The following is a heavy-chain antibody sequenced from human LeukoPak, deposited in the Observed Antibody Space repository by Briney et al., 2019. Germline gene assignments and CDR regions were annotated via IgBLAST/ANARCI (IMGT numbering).Heavy chain of an antibody. Sequence: ASVKVSCKASGYTFTGYYMHWVRQAPGQGLEWMGWINPSGGSTSYAQKFQGRVTMTRDMSTSTVYMELSSLRSEDTAVYYCARGGGAMGFWSGYGDYYYYMDVWGKGTTVTVSS. J-gene: IGHJ6*03. CDR1: GYTFTGYY. CDR2: INPSGGST. CDR3: ARGGGAMGFWSGYGDYYYYMDV. V-gene: IGHV1-46*01. D-gene: IGHD3-3*01.